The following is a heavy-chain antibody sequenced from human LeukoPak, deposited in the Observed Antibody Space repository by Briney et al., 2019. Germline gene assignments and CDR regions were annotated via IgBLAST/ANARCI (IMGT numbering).Heavy chain of an antibody. V-gene: IGHV4-59*12. Sequence: SETLSLTCTVSGGSISSYYWSWIRQPPGKGLEWIGYIYYSGSTNYNPSLKSRVTISVDTSKNQFSLKLSSVTAADTAVYYCASGGRYYGSGRYYYFDYWGQGTLVTVSS. D-gene: IGHD3-10*01. CDR2: IYYSGST. CDR1: GGSISSYY. J-gene: IGHJ4*02. CDR3: ASGGRYYGSGRYYYFDY.